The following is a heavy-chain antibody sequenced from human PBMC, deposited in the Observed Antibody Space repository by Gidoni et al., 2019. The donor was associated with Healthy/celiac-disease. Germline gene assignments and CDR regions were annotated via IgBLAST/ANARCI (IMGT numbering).Heavy chain of an antibody. V-gene: IGHV4-31*03. Sequence: QVQLQESGPGLVKPSQTLSLTCTVSGGSISSGGYYWSWTRQHPGTGLEWIGYIYYSGSTYYNPSLKSRVTISVDTSKNQFSLKLSSVTAADTAVYYCARVHYYDSSGYIPLVFDYWGQGTLVTVSS. D-gene: IGHD3-22*01. CDR2: IYYSGST. CDR3: ARVHYYDSSGYIPLVFDY. CDR1: GGSISSGGYY. J-gene: IGHJ4*02.